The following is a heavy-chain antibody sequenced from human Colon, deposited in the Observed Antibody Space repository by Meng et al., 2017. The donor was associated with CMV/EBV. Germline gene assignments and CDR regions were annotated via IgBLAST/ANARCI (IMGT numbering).Heavy chain of an antibody. CDR1: GFTFSSYW. V-gene: IGHV3-74*01. J-gene: IGHJ4*02. CDR3: ARDSPSSSGSTDY. Sequence: EVQLVESGGGLVQPGGSLRLSCVASGFTFSSYWMHWVRQAPGKGLVWVSRINNDGSSTSYADSVKGRFTISRDNAKNTLYLQMNSLRAEDTAVYYCARDSPSSSGSTDYWGQGTLVTVSS. D-gene: IGHD3-22*01. CDR2: INNDGSST.